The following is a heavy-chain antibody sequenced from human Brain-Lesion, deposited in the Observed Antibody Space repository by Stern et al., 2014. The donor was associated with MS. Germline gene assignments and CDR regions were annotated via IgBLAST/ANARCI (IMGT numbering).Heavy chain of an antibody. D-gene: IGHD2-2*01. Sequence: QVQLVQSGSGLVKPSQTLSLTCSVSGYSITSAAFSWTWIRQAPGKGLEGIGYMYYGGRPRYKPLPRSGVNIAVAKSNNQYSLRLNSVTAADTAVYYCARGRSRVHPPLDPWGQGTLVTVSS. CDR2: MYYGGRP. CDR3: ARGRSRVHPPLDP. J-gene: IGHJ5*02. V-gene: IGHV4-30-2*01. CDR1: GYSITSAAFS.